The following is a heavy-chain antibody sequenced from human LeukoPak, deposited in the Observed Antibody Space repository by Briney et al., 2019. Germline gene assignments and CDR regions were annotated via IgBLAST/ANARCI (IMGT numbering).Heavy chain of an antibody. D-gene: IGHD3-10*01. Sequence: GGSLRLSCAASGFTVSSNYMTWVRQAPGKGLEWVSFIYTGGSTYYADSVKGRFTISRDNSKNTQYLQMNSLRAEDTAVYYCARDGGRGGSGSYYGIDYWGQGTLVTVSS. CDR3: ARDGGRGGSGSYYGIDY. V-gene: IGHV3-53*01. J-gene: IGHJ4*02. CDR2: IYTGGST. CDR1: GFTVSSNY.